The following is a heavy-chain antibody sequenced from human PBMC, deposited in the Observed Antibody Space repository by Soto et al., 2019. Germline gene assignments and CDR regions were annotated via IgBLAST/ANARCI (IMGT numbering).Heavy chain of an antibody. CDR3: ARGAWRYCSGGSCLYYFDY. D-gene: IGHD2-15*01. CDR1: GYTFTSYD. Sequence: QVQLVQSGAEVKKPGASVKVSCKASGYTFTSYDINWVRQATGQGLEWMGWMNPNSGNTGYAQKFQGRVTMTRNTSISTAYMELSSLRSEDTAVYYCARGAWRYCSGGSCLYYFDYWGQGTLVTVSS. J-gene: IGHJ4*02. V-gene: IGHV1-8*01. CDR2: MNPNSGNT.